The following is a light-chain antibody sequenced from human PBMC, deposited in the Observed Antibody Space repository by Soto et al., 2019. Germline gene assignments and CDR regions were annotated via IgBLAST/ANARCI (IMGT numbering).Light chain of an antibody. Sequence: EIVMTQSPATLSVSPGERATLSCRASQSVSSNLAWYQQKPGQAPRLLIYGASTRATGIPARFSGSASGTEFALTISSLQSEDFAFYFYQKYNNGRTFGQGTKLEIK. V-gene: IGKV3-15*01. CDR1: QSVSSN. CDR2: GAS. CDR3: QKYNNGRT. J-gene: IGKJ2*01.